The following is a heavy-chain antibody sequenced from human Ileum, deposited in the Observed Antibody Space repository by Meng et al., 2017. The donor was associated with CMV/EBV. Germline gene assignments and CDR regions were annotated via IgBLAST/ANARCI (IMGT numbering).Heavy chain of an antibody. CDR2: INGDNGNT. D-gene: IGHD3-22*01. CDR3: AKGYYYDSIGFYPFDY. CDR1: GYRFISYS. Sequence: SGYRFISYSIHWVRQDPGQRLEWLGWINGDNGNTKYSEKFQDRVTITRDTSASTVYMDLSSLTSEDTAIYYCAKGYYYDSIGFYPFDYWGQGTLVTVSS. V-gene: IGHV1-3*01. J-gene: IGHJ4*02.